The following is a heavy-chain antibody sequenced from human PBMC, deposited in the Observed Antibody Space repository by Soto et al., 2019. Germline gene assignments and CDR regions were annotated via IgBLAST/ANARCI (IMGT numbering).Heavy chain of an antibody. V-gene: IGHV3-23*01. CDR2: ISGSGGST. D-gene: IGHD3-22*01. J-gene: IGHJ3*02. CDR3: AKVRIVVVIRSAFDI. CDR1: GFTFSSYA. Sequence: PGGSLRLSCAASGFTFSSYAMRWVRQAPGKGLEWVSAISGSGGSTYYADSVKGRFTISRDNSKNTLYLQMNSLRAEDSAVYYCAKVRIVVVIRSAFDIWGQGTMVTVSS.